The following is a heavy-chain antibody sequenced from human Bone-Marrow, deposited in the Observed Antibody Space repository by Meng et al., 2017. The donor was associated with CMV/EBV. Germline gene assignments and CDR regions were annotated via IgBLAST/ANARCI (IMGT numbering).Heavy chain of an antibody. J-gene: IGHJ4*02. CDR3: ARWVGDY. Sequence: GSLRLSCTVSGGSISSSSYYWGWIRQPPGKGLEWIGSIYYSGSTYYNPSLKSRVTISVDTSKNQFSLKLSSVTAADTAVYYCARWVGDYWGQGTLVTVSS. D-gene: IGHD3-10*01. V-gene: IGHV4-39*07. CDR2: IYYSGST. CDR1: GGSISSSSYY.